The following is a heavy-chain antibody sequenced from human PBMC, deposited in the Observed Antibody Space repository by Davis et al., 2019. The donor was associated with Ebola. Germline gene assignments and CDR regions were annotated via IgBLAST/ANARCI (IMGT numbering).Heavy chain of an antibody. CDR3: ARDQDTAMVPLGYCSGGSCYWTRGFDP. CDR1: GYTFTSYY. J-gene: IGHJ5*02. V-gene: IGHV1-46*01. CDR2: INPSGGST. D-gene: IGHD2-15*01. Sequence: ASVKVSRKASGYTFTSYYMHWVRQAPGQGLEWMGIINPSGGSTSYAQKFQGRVTMTRDTSTSTVYMELSSLRSEDTAVYYCARDQDTAMVPLGYCSGGSCYWTRGFDPWGQGTLVTVSS.